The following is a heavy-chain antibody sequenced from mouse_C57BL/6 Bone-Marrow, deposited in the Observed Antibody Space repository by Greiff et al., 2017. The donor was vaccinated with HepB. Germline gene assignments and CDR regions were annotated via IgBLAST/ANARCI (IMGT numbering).Heavy chain of an antibody. CDR3: ARKGSNYFYAMDY. V-gene: IGHV1-80*01. CDR1: GYAFSSYW. Sequence: VQLQQSGAELVKPGASVKISCKASGYAFSSYWMNWVKQRPGKGLEWIGQIYPGDGDTNYNGKFKGKATLTADKSYSTAYMQLSSLTSEDSAVYFCARKGSNYFYAMDYWGQGTSVTVSS. CDR2: IYPGDGDT. J-gene: IGHJ4*01. D-gene: IGHD2-5*01.